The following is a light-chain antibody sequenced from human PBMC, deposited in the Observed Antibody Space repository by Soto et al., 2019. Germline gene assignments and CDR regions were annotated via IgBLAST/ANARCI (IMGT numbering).Light chain of an antibody. J-gene: IGKJ2*01. CDR3: MQARQMPPSYT. V-gene: IGKV2-28*01. CDR2: LGS. Sequence: DIVMTQSPLSLPVTPGEPASISCRSSQSLLHSNGYNYLDWYLQKPGQSPQLLIYLGSSRASGVPDRFSGSGSGTDFTLRISRVEAEDVGVYYCMQARQMPPSYTFGQGTKLEIK. CDR1: QSLLHSNGYNY.